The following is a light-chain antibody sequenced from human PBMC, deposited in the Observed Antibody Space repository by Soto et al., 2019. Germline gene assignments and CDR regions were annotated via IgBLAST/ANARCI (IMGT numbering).Light chain of an antibody. V-gene: IGLV2-14*03. J-gene: IGLJ1*01. CDR3: NSYTSSSTYV. CDR2: DVT. Sequence: QSALTQPASVSGSPGQSITISCTGTSSDVGGFNYVSWYQQHPGKAPKLMIYDVTNRPSGVSYRFSGSKSGNTASLTSSGLQAEDEAAYYCNSYTSSSTYVFGTGTKLTVL. CDR1: SSDVGGFNY.